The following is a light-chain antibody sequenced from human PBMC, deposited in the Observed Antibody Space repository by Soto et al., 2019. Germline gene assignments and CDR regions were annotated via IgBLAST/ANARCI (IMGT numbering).Light chain of an antibody. Sequence: QSALTQPASVSGSPGRSITISCTGTSRDVGGYNYVSWYQQHQGKAPKLMIYDVSNRPSGVSNRFSGSKSGNTASLTISGLPAEDEADYYCSSYTSSSTLSFGGGTQLTVL. CDR2: DVS. CDR1: SRDVGGYNY. V-gene: IGLV2-14*01. J-gene: IGLJ2*01. CDR3: SSYTSSSTLS.